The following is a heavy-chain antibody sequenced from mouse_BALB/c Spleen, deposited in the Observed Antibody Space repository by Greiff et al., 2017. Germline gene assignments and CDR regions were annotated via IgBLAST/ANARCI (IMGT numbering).Heavy chain of an antibody. J-gene: IGHJ3*01. V-gene: IGHV10-1*02. CDR2: IRSKSNNYAT. CDR1: GFTFNTYA. CDR3: VREGLDYDGAAWFAY. Sequence: GGGLVQPKGSLKLSCAASGFTFNTYAMTWVRQAPGKGLEWVARIRSKSNNYATYYADSVKDRFTISRDDSQSMLYLQMNNLKTEDTAMYYCVREGLDYDGAAWFAYWGQGTLVTVSA. D-gene: IGHD2-4*01.